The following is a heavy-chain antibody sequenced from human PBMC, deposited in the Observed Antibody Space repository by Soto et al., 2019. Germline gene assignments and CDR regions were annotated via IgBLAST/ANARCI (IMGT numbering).Heavy chain of an antibody. D-gene: IGHD6-19*01. V-gene: IGHV4-59*01. Sequence: QVQLQESGPGLVKPSETLSLTCTVSGGSISDFYWSWIRQPPGKGLEWIGYSSYVGSTDYNPSLKSRVTISVDTSKNQFSLKLSSVTAADTAVYYCERENSGWYADYWGQGILVTVSS. CDR3: ERENSGWYADY. J-gene: IGHJ4*02. CDR2: SSYVGST. CDR1: GGSISDFY.